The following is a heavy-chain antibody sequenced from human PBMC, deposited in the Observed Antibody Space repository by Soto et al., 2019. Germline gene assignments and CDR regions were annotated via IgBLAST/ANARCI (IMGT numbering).Heavy chain of an antibody. CDR3: ARQGFGPLHGLVDV. V-gene: IGHV4-59*08. CDR2: VHHSWAS. J-gene: IGHJ6*02. D-gene: IGHD3-10*01. CDR1: GGSISSYY. Sequence: QVQLQESGPGLVKPSETLSLSCTVSGGSISSYYWSWFRQSPGKRMEWIGYVHHSWASSYNPSLHSRVAISLDTSMSQFSLKLTSVTATDSAVYYCARQGFGPLHGLVDVWGQGTTVTVSS.